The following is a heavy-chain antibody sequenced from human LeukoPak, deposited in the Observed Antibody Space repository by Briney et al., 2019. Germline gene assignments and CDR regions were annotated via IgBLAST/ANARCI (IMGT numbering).Heavy chain of an antibody. J-gene: IGHJ4*02. Sequence: SETLSLTCTVSGGSISSSYYWGWIRQPPGKGLEWIGSIYYSGSTYYNPSLKSRVTISVDTPKKQFSLKLSSVTAADTAMYYCARDAGDMAFDDWGQGTLVTVSS. CDR2: IYYSGST. CDR3: ARDAGDMAFDD. V-gene: IGHV4-39*02. D-gene: IGHD3-16*01. CDR1: GGSISSSYY.